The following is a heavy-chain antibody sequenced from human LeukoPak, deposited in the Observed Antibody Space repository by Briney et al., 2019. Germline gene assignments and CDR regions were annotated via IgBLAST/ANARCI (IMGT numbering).Heavy chain of an antibody. CDR2: IRYDGSNK. CDR3: AKPRAVVVAASFDY. J-gene: IGHJ4*02. D-gene: IGHD2-15*01. CDR1: GFTFSSYG. V-gene: IGHV3-30*02. Sequence: GGSLRLSCAASGFTFSSYGMHWVRQAPGKGLEWVAFIRYDGSNKYHADSVKGRFTISRDNSKNTLYLQMNSLRAEDTAVYYCAKPRAVVVAASFDYWGQGTLVTVSS.